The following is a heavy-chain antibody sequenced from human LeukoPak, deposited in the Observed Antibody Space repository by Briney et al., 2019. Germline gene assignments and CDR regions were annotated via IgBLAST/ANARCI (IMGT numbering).Heavy chain of an antibody. CDR1: GFTFSDYY. J-gene: IGHJ6*02. V-gene: IGHV3-11*01. CDR3: ARDKPYYYYGMDV. Sequence: GGSLRLSCAASGFTFSDYYMNWIRQAPGKGLEWVSYISPSGATIYYAGSVKGRFTISRDNAKNSLYLQMNSLRAEDTAVYYCARDKPYYYYGMDVWGQGTTVTVSS. CDR2: ISPSGATI.